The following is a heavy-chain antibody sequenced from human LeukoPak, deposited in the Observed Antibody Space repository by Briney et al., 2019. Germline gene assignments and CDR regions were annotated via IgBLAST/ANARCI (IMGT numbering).Heavy chain of an antibody. CDR3: ARRRGLRFLEWFYDY. CDR2: IIPIFGTA. CDR1: GGTFCSYA. J-gene: IGHJ4*02. V-gene: IGHV1-69*01. Sequence: ASVKVSCKASGGTFCSYAISWVRQAPGQGLEWMGGIIPIFGTANYAQKFQGRVTITADESTSTAYMELSSLRSEDTAVYYCARRRGLRFLEWFYDYWGQGTLVTVSS. D-gene: IGHD3-3*01.